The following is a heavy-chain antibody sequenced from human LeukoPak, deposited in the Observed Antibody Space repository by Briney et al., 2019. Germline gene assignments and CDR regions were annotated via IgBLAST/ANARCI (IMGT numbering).Heavy chain of an antibody. CDR3: ARGSAAGTDYYYGMDV. J-gene: IGHJ6*02. D-gene: IGHD6-13*01. CDR1: GYTFTGCY. V-gene: IGHV1-2*02. Sequence: ASVKVSCKASGYTFTGCYMHWVRQAPGQGLEWMGWINPNSGGTNYAQKFQGRVTMTRNTSISTAYMELSSLRSEDTAVYYCARGSAAGTDYYYGMDVWGQGTTVTVSS. CDR2: INPNSGGT.